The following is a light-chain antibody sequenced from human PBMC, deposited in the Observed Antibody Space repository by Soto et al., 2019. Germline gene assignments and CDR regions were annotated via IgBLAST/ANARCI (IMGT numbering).Light chain of an antibody. CDR3: QQSDSSPT. CDR2: DAS. J-gene: IGKJ2*01. V-gene: IGKV1-5*01. Sequence: DIQMTQSPSTLSASVGDRVTITCRASQSISSWLAWYQQKPGKAPKLLIYDASSLESGVPARFSGSGSGTDFTLTISSLQPEDFATYYCQQSDSSPTFGQGTKVEIK. CDR1: QSISSW.